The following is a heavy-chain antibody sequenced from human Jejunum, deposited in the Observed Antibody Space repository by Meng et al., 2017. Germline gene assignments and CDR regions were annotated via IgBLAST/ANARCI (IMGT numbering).Heavy chain of an antibody. CDR1: GFTFSSHT. D-gene: IGHD6-13*01. Sequence: GEPLKISCAASGFTFSSHTMNWVRQAPGKGLEWVASITLPTSVIYYADSVKGRFTISRDNNKNSLYLQMDSLTAEDAAVYYCTREDLIEGSSWRVFDYWGQGTLVTVSS. CDR2: ITLPTSVI. V-gene: IGHV3-21*01. CDR3: TREDLIEGSSWRVFDY. J-gene: IGHJ4*02.